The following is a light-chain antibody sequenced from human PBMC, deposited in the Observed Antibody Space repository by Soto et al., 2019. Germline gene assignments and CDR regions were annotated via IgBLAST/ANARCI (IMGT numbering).Light chain of an antibody. CDR1: QIVSHSY. CDR3: QQYGDSPYT. J-gene: IGKJ2*01. V-gene: IGKV3-20*01. Sequence: EIVLTQSPGTLSLSPGERATLSCRASQIVSHSYLAWYQQKPGQAPRLLIYGTSSIYGASSRATGIPDRFSGSGSGTDFTLTISRLEPEDFAVYYCQQYGDSPYTFGQGTNLEIK. CDR2: GAS.